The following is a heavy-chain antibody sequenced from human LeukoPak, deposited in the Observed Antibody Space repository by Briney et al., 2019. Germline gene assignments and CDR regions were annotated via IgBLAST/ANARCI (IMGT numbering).Heavy chain of an antibody. CDR2: IWYDGSNK. V-gene: IGHV3-33*06. J-gene: IGHJ6*03. CDR3: AKDILMVRGAIPYYMDV. Sequence: GRSLRLSCAASGFTFSSYGMHWVRQAPGKGLEWVAVIWYDGSNKYYADSVKGRFTISRDNSKNTLYLQMNSLRAEDTAVYYCAKDILMVRGAIPYYMDVWGKGTTVTVSS. CDR1: GFTFSSYG. D-gene: IGHD3-10*01.